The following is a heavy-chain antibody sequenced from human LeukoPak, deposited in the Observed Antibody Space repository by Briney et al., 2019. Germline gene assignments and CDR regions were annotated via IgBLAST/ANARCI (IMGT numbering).Heavy chain of an antibody. V-gene: IGHV5-51*01. J-gene: IGHJ6*04. CDR3: TTTYTSSWSFGLEV. CDR2: IYPGDSHT. CDR1: GYNFGSYW. Sequence: GESLKISFNASGYNFGSYWIGLVRQMPGKGLEWMGIIYPGDSHTRYSPSFQGQVTTSLDKSISTAYLQLSTLKASDTAMYCCTTTYTSSWSFGLEVWGKRTTVTVSS. D-gene: IGHD6-13*01.